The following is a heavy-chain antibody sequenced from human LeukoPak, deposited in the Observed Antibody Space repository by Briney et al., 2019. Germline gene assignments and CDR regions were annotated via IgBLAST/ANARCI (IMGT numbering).Heavy chain of an antibody. CDR1: GVSFCSYE. D-gene: IGHD3-16*01. CDR3: ATETARGWGDAFEF. J-gene: IGHJ3*01. Sequence: PRGALRLSSAASGVSFCSYEWDGGRREPAEGGEGGSDISSSGSTTHYADSLKGRFTISRDDARSSLYLEMDSLRVEDTAVYYCATETARGWGDAFEFWGQGTMVSVSS. CDR2: ISSSGSTT. V-gene: IGHV3-48*03.